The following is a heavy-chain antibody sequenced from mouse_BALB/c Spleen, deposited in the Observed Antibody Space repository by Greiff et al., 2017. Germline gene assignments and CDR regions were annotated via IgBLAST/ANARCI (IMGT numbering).Heavy chain of an antibody. CDR3: ARDDGPPMDY. J-gene: IGHJ4*01. D-gene: IGHD2-3*01. CDR1: GYSITSDYA. CDR2: ISYSGST. Sequence: EVMLVESGPGLVKPSQSLSLTCTVTGYSITSDYAWNWIRQFPGNKLEWMGYISYSGSTSYNPSLKSRISITRDTSKNQFFLQLNSVTTEDTATYYCARDDGPPMDYWGQGTSVTVSS. V-gene: IGHV3-2*02.